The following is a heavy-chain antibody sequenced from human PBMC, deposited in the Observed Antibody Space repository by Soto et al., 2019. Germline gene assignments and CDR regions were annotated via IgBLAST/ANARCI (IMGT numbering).Heavy chain of an antibody. CDR3: ARDLTMVRGVGGYGMDV. V-gene: IGHV1-69*13. Sequence: ASVKVSCKASGVTFSSYAISWVRQAPGQGLEWMGGIIPIFGTANYAQKFQGRVTITADESTSAAYMELSSLRSEDTAVYYCARDLTMVRGVGGYGMDVWGQGTTVTVSS. D-gene: IGHD3-10*01. CDR2: IIPIFGTA. CDR1: GVTFSSYA. J-gene: IGHJ6*02.